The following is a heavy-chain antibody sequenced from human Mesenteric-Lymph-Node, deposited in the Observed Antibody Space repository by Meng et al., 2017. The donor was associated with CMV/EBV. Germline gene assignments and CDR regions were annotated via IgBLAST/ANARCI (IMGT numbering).Heavy chain of an antibody. J-gene: IGHJ6*02. Sequence: GESLKISCVASGFTFIDYGMNWVRQAPGKGLEWVSVIHSGDRRTYYADSAKGRFTISRDNAKNSLYLQMNSLRAEDTAVYYCAGVDVDVWGQGTTVTVSS. CDR2: IHSGDRRT. D-gene: IGHD2-8*01. V-gene: IGHV3-23*03. CDR1: GFTFIDYG. CDR3: AGVDVDV.